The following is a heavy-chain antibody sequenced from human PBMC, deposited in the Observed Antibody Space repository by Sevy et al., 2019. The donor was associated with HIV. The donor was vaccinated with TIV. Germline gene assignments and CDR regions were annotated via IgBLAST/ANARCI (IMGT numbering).Heavy chain of an antibody. J-gene: IGHJ4*02. CDR2: IKSKTEGATR. CDR1: GFTFSNAW. CDR3: TAGVGASDFDY. Sequence: GGSLRLSCAASGFTFSNAWMSWVHQAPGKGLEWVGRIKSKTEGATRDFAAPVKGRLLISRDDSRNTVYLQMNSLKTEDTAVYYCTAGVGASDFDYSGQGTLVTVSS. V-gene: IGHV3-15*01. D-gene: IGHD1-26*01.